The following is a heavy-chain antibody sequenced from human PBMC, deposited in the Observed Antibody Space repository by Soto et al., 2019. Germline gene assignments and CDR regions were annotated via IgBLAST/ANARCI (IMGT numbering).Heavy chain of an antibody. D-gene: IGHD4-17*01. J-gene: IGHJ4*02. Sequence: GGSLRLSCAASRFTVSSNYMSWVRQAPGKGLEWVSVIYSGGSTYYADSVKGRFTISRHNSKNTLYLLMNSLRAEDTAVYYCARDFRPPYGVRYFDYWGQGTLVTVSS. CDR1: RFTVSSNY. V-gene: IGHV3-53*04. CDR2: IYSGGST. CDR3: ARDFRPPYGVRYFDY.